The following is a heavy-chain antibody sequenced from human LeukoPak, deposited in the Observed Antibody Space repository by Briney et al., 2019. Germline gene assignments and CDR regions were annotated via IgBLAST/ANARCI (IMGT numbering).Heavy chain of an antibody. V-gene: IGHV1-18*01. D-gene: IGHD6-19*01. CDR3: ARDSFIAVAGTGGDY. Sequence: GSVKVSCKASGYTFTSYGISWVRQTPGQGLEWMGWISAYNGNTNYAQKLQGRVTMTTDTSTSTAYMELRSLRSDDTAVYYCARDSFIAVAGTGGDYWGQGTLVTVSS. J-gene: IGHJ4*02. CDR1: GYTFTSYG. CDR2: ISAYNGNT.